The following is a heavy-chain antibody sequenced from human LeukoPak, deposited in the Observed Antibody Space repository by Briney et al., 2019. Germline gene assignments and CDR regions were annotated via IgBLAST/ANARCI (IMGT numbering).Heavy chain of an antibody. D-gene: IGHD6-13*01. CDR1: GFSFSSYW. Sequence: GGSLRLSCEASGFSFSSYWMSWVRQTPGRGLEWVALINQDESQKEYVDSVKGRFTISRDNAKNSLYLQMSNLRAADTAVYYCARIQSAAAVYAFDIWGQGTMVTVSS. CDR3: ARIQSAAAVYAFDI. V-gene: IGHV3-7*01. J-gene: IGHJ3*02. CDR2: INQDESQK.